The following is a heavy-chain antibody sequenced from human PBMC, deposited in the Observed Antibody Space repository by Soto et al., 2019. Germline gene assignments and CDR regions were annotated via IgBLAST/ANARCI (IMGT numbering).Heavy chain of an antibody. D-gene: IGHD3-3*01. CDR3: ARATYYDFWRIDY. J-gene: IGHJ4*02. CDR2: IHYSGNT. Sequence: TLSLTCTVSGGSISSDVYNWIWIRQPPGKGLEWIGCIHYSGNTYYNPSLKSRFTISVGTSKSQFSLKVSSVTAADTAVYYCARATYYDFWRIDYWGQGTLVTVSS. CDR1: GGSISSDVYN. V-gene: IGHV4-30-4*01.